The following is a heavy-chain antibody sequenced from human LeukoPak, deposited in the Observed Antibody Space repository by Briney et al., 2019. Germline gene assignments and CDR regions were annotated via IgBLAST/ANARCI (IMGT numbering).Heavy chain of an antibody. CDR3: AKGDLDTAMVDDY. CDR1: GFTVSSNY. CDR2: IYSGGST. J-gene: IGHJ4*02. D-gene: IGHD5-18*01. V-gene: IGHV3-53*05. Sequence: GGSLRLSCAASGFTVSSNYMSWVRQAPGKGLEWVSVIYSGGSTYYADSVKGRFTISRDNSKNTLYLQMNSLRAEDTAVYYCAKGDLDTAMVDDYWGQGTLVTVSS.